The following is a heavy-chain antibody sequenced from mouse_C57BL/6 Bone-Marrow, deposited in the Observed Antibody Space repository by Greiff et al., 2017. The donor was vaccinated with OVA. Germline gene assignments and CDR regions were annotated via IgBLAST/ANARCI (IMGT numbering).Heavy chain of an antibody. CDR1: GYTFTSYW. CDR3: AREWYYYGSAWFAY. Sequence: QVQLQQPGAELVKPGASVKMSCKASGYTFTSYWITWVKQRPGQGLEWIGDIYPGSGSTTYNEKFKSKATLTVDTSSSTAYMQLSSLTSEDSAVYYCAREWYYYGSAWFAYWGQGTLVTVSA. D-gene: IGHD1-1*01. J-gene: IGHJ3*01. V-gene: IGHV1-55*01. CDR2: IYPGSGST.